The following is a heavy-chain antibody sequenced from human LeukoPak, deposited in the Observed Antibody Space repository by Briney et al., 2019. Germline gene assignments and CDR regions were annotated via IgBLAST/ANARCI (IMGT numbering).Heavy chain of an antibody. Sequence: GGSLRLSCAAPGFTFSSYSMNWVRQAPGKGLEWVSSISSSSSYIYYADSVKGRFTISRDNAKNSLYLQMNSLRAEDTAVYYCVRVVPAANYYYYGMDVWGHGTTVTVSS. CDR2: ISSSSSYI. D-gene: IGHD2-2*01. CDR3: VRVVPAANYYYYGMDV. V-gene: IGHV3-21*01. CDR1: GFTFSSYS. J-gene: IGHJ6*02.